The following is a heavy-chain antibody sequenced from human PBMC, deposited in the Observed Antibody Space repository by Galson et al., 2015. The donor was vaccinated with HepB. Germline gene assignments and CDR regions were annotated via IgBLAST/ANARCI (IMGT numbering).Heavy chain of an antibody. CDR3: ARVVVVAAHYFDY. CDR1: GGSFSGYY. CDR2: INHSGST. V-gene: IGHV4-34*01. J-gene: IGHJ4*02. Sequence: ETLSLTCAVYGGSFSGYYWSWIRQPPGKGLEWIGEINHSGSTNYNPSLKSRVTISVDTPKNQFSPKLSSVTAADTAVYYCARVVVVAAHYFDYWGQGTLVTVSS. D-gene: IGHD2-15*01.